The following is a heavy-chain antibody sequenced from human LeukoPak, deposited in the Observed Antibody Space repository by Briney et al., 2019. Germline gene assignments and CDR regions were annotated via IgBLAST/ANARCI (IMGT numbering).Heavy chain of an antibody. CDR2: IYPADSTA. J-gene: IGHJ5*01. D-gene: IGHD2-2*01. Sequence: GESLKISCKASGYSFTTYWIGWVRQVPGKGLEWVGIIYPADSTAKYSPSFQGQVTISVDKSISTAYLQWSSLKASDTAMYYCARRSYCYSTSCYGYWFDSWGQGTLVTVSS. V-gene: IGHV5-51*01. CDR3: ARRSYCYSTSCYGYWFDS. CDR1: GYSFTTYW.